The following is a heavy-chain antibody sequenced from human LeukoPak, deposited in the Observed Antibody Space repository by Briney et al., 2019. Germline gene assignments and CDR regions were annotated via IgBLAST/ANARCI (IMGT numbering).Heavy chain of an antibody. CDR3: ARQAVGATSFDY. CDR2: IDPSDSYT. J-gene: IGHJ4*02. V-gene: IGHV5-10-1*01. Sequence: GESLKISCKGSGYSFTSYWISWVHQMPGKGLEWMGRIDPSDSYTNYSPSFQGHVTISADKSISTAYLQWSSLKASDTAMYYCARQAVGATSFDYWGQGTLVTVSS. CDR1: GYSFTSYW. D-gene: IGHD1-26*01.